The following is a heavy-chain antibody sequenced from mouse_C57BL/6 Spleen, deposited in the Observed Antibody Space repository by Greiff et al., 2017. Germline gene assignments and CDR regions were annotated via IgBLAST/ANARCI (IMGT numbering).Heavy chain of an antibody. CDR3: VRGGPYFDY. V-gene: IGHV10-3*01. J-gene: IGHJ2*01. CDR2: IRSNSNNYAT. Sequence: EVKLMESGGGLVQPKGSLKLSCAASGFTFNTYAMHWVRQAPGKGLEWVARIRSNSNNYATYYTDSVKDRFTISRDDSQSMLYLQMNNLKTEDTAMYYCVRGGPYFDYWGQGTTLTVSS. CDR1: GFTFNTYA.